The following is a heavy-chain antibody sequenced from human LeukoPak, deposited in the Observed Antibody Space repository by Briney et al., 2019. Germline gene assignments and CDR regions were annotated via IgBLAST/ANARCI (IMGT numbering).Heavy chain of an antibody. D-gene: IGHD3-22*01. Sequence: SETLSLTCTVSGGSISSGDYYWSWIRQPPGKGLEWIGYIYYSGSTYYNPSLKSRVTISVDTSKNQFSLKLSPVTAADTAVYYCAREDDSSGYFDYWGQGTLVTVSS. CDR3: AREDDSSGYFDY. J-gene: IGHJ4*02. CDR2: IYYSGST. CDR1: GGSISSGDYY. V-gene: IGHV4-30-4*08.